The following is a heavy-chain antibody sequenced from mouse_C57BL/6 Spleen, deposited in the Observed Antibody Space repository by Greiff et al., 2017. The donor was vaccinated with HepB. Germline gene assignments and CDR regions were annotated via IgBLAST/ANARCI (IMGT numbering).Heavy chain of an antibody. CDR2: IDPSDSYT. D-gene: IGHD1-1*01. CDR1: GYTFTSYW. Sequence: QVHVKQPGAELVRPGTSVKLSCKASGYTFTSYWMHWVKQRPGQGLEWIGVIDPSDSYTNYNQKFKGKATLTVDTSSSTAYMQLSSLTSEDSAVYYCARGDYYGSSSYYFDYWGQGTTLTVSS. V-gene: IGHV1-59*01. CDR3: ARGDYYGSSSYYFDY. J-gene: IGHJ2*01.